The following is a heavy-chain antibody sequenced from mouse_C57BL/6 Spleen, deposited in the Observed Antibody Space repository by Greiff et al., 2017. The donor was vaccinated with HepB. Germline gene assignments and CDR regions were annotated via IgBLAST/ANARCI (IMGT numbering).Heavy chain of an antibody. D-gene: IGHD1-1*01. V-gene: IGHV14-2*01. Sequence: VQLQQSGAELVKPGASVKLSCTASGFNIKDYYMHWVKQRTEQGLEWIGRIDPEDGETKYAPTFQGKATITADTSSNTAYLQLSSLTSEDTAVYYCARDYYYGSSSAWFAYWGQGTLVTVSA. CDR1: GFNIKDYY. CDR3: ARDYYYGSSSAWFAY. J-gene: IGHJ3*01. CDR2: IDPEDGET.